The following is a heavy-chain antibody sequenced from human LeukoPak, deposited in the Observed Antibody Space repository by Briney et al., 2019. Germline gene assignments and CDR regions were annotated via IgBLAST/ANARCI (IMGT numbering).Heavy chain of an antibody. D-gene: IGHD3-3*01. J-gene: IGHJ4*02. V-gene: IGHV7-4-1*02. Sequence: ASVKVSCKPSGYTFTNYALIWVRQAAGQGLEWMGWINTNTGNPTYAQAFTGRFVFSLDTSVSTSYLQISSLKAEDTAVYYCARVRRFLNGGVAGIDYWGQGSLVTVSS. CDR3: ARVRRFLNGGVAGIDY. CDR1: GYTFTNYA. CDR2: INTNTGNP.